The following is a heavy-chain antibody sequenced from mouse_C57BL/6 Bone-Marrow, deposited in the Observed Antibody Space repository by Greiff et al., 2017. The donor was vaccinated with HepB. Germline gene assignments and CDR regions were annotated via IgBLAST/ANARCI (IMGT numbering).Heavy chain of an antibody. V-gene: IGHV1-42*01. CDR1: GYSFTGYY. J-gene: IGHJ3*01. CDR2: INPSTGGT. Sequence: DVKLQESGPELVKPGASVKISCKASGYSFTGYYMNWVKQSPEKSLEWIGEINPSTGGTTYNQKFKAKATLTVDKSSSTAYMQLKSLTSEDSAVYYCARCLSFAYWGQGTLVTVSA. CDR3: ARCLSFAY.